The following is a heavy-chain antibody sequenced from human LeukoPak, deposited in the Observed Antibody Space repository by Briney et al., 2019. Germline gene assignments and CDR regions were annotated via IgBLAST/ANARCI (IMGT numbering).Heavy chain of an antibody. Sequence: GRSLRLSCAASGFTFSSFGMHWVRQAPGKGLEWVALISYDGGNTYYADSVKGRFTISRDNAKNSLYLQMNSLRAEDTAVYYCASSQGSWPDYFDYWGQGILVTVSS. CDR1: GFTFSSFG. CDR2: ISYDGGNT. J-gene: IGHJ4*02. CDR3: ASSQGSWPDYFDY. D-gene: IGHD6-13*01. V-gene: IGHV3-30*03.